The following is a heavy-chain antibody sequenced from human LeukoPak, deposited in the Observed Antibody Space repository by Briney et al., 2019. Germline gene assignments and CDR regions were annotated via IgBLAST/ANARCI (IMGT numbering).Heavy chain of an antibody. Sequence: PGGSLRLSCAASGFTVSSNYMTWVRQAPGKGLEWVSVIYSGGGTYYADSVKGRFTISRDNAKNTLYLQMNSLRAEDTAVYYCARAWMLKRADLDYWGQGTLVTVSS. V-gene: IGHV3-53*01. CDR3: ARAWMLKRADLDY. CDR2: IYSGGGT. J-gene: IGHJ4*02. CDR1: GFTVSSNY. D-gene: IGHD2-8*01.